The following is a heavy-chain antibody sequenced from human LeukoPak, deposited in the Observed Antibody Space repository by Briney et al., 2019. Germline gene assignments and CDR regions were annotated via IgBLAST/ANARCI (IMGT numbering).Heavy chain of an antibody. CDR3: ARDRSIEDAFDI. D-gene: IGHD3-3*02. Sequence: PGGSLRLSCAASGFTFSSYWMHWVRQAPGKGLGWVSRINSDGRSTTYADSVKGRFAISRDNAKNTLFLQMNSLSPEDTAVYYCARDRSIEDAFDIWGQGTMVTVSS. CDR2: INSDGRST. J-gene: IGHJ3*02. V-gene: IGHV3-74*03. CDR1: GFTFSSYW.